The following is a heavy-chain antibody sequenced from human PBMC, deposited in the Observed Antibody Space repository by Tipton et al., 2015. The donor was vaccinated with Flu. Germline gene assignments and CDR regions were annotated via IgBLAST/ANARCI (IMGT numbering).Heavy chain of an antibody. V-gene: IGHV4-31*03. D-gene: IGHD3-16*01. CDR2: IYYSGST. J-gene: IGHJ6*02. CDR3: ARSRFPYYYYAMDV. Sequence: TLSLTCTVSGGSISSGGNYWSWICQHPGKGLEWIGDIYYSGSTYYNPSLTSRVTISVDTSRNQFSLKVFSVTAADTAVYYCARSRFPYYYYAMDVWGQGTMVTVSS. CDR1: GGSISSGGNY.